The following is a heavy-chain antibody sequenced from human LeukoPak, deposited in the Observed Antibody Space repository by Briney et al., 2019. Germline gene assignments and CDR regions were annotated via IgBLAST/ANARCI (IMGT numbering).Heavy chain of an antibody. CDR3: TRGRTSRY. Sequence: PGGSLRLSCAASGFTFSNYEMSWVRQAPGKGLEWVANIKEDGGEKYYVDSVKGRFTISRDNAKNSLYLQMNSLRADDTAVYYCTRGRTSRYWGQGTLVTVSS. CDR1: GFTFSNYE. J-gene: IGHJ4*02. CDR2: IKEDGGEK. V-gene: IGHV3-7*01.